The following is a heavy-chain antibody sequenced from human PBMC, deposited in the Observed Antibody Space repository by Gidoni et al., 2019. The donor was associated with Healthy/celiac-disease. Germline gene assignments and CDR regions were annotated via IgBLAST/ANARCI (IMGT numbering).Heavy chain of an antibody. CDR1: GGSISSYY. CDR3: AASSGWYRFDY. J-gene: IGHJ4*02. Sequence: QVQLQESGPGLVKPSETLSLTCTASGGSISSYYWSWIRQPPGKGLEWIGYIYYSGSTNYNPSLKSRVTISVDTSKNQFSLKLSSVTAADTAVYYCAASSGWYRFDYWGQGTLVTVSS. CDR2: IYYSGST. D-gene: IGHD6-19*01. V-gene: IGHV4-59*01.